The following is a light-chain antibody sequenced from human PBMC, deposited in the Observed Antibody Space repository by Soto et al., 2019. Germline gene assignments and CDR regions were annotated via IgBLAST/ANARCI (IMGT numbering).Light chain of an antibody. CDR1: SSDIGGYNY. V-gene: IGLV2-14*01. Sequence: QSALTQPASVSGSPGQSITVSCTGTSSDIGGYNYVSWYQHPPGKAPQLIIYEVNLRPSGVSDRFSASKSGDTASLTISGLQAGDEADYYCCSYSTSNTHNYVFGTGTKLTVL. CDR2: EVN. J-gene: IGLJ1*01. CDR3: CSYSTSNTHNYV.